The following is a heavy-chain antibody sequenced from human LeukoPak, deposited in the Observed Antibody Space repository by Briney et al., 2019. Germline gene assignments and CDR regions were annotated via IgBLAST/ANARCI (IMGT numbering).Heavy chain of an antibody. D-gene: IGHD6-13*01. Sequence: SETLSLTCTVSGGSISSSYYYWGWIRQPPGKGLEWIGEIYHSGSTNYNPSLKSRVTISVDKSKNQFSLKLSSVTAADTAVYYCARALGYSSSWYRGFFDYWGQGTLVTVSS. CDR3: ARALGYSSSWYRGFFDY. J-gene: IGHJ4*02. CDR1: GGSISSSYYY. V-gene: IGHV4-39*07. CDR2: IYHSGST.